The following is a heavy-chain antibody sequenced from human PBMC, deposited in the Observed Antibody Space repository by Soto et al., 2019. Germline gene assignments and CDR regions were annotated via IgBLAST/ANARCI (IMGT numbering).Heavy chain of an antibody. J-gene: IGHJ6*03. CDR2: IYYSGST. CDR3: ARVFGDVYYDYIWGTRGPYYYYYMDV. CDR1: GGSISSYY. V-gene: IGHV4-59*01. D-gene: IGHD3-16*01. Sequence: SETLSLTCTVSGGSISSYYWSWIRQPPGKGLEWIGYIYYSGSTNYNPSLKSRVTISVDTSKNQFSLELSSVTAADTAVYYCARVFGDVYYDYIWGTRGPYYYYYMDVWGKGTTVTVSS.